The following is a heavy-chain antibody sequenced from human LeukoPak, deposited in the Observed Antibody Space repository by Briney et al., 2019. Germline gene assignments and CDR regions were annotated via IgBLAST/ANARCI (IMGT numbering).Heavy chain of an antibody. D-gene: IGHD1-26*01. V-gene: IGHV4-61*02. Sequence: ESSETLSLTCTVSGGSISSGNYDYGWIRQPGGKELEWLGRIYTSGTTNYNPSPKSRFTITVDTAKNPFNLKLSSVTAADTAVYYCARESRGPIDYWGQGTLVTVSS. CDR3: ARESRGPIDY. CDR2: IYTSGTT. J-gene: IGHJ4*02. CDR1: GGSISSGNYD.